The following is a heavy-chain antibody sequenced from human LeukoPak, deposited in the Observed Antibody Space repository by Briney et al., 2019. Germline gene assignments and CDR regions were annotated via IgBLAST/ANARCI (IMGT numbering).Heavy chain of an antibody. Sequence: RPSETLSLTCTVSGGSISSSSYYWGWIRQPPGKGLEWIGSIYYSGSTYYNPSLKSRVTISVDTSKNLFSLKLSSVTAADTAVYYCARPRRHGLRFLEWLPDYYYYMDVWGKGTTVTVSS. CDR1: GGSISSSSYY. CDR3: ARPRRHGLRFLEWLPDYYYYMDV. CDR2: IYYSGST. D-gene: IGHD3-3*01. V-gene: IGHV4-39*01. J-gene: IGHJ6*03.